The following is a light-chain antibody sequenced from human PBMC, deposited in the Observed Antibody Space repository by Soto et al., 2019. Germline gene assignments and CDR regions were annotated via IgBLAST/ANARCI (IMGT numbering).Light chain of an antibody. Sequence: DIQMTQSPSSVSASVGDRVTITCRASQGVSSWVAWYQQKPGKAPKLLIYSTSTLQSGVPSRFSGSGSGTDFTLTISSLQPEDSATYYCQQSYSSPPTFGQGTKVDIK. V-gene: IGKV1D-12*01. CDR3: QQSYSSPPT. CDR2: STS. CDR1: QGVSSW. J-gene: IGKJ1*01.